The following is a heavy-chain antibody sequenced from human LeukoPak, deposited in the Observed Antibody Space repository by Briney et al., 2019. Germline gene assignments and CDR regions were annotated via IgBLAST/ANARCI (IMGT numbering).Heavy chain of an antibody. V-gene: IGHV4-61*02. Sequence: TLSLTCTVSGGSISSGSYYWSWIRQPAGKGLEWIGRIYTSGSTNYNPSLKSRVTISVDTSKNQFSLKLSSVTAADTAVYYCARQGPTGTTYAFDIWGQGTMVTVSS. J-gene: IGHJ3*02. CDR1: GGSISSGSYY. CDR2: IYTSGST. CDR3: ARQGPTGTTYAFDI. D-gene: IGHD1-7*01.